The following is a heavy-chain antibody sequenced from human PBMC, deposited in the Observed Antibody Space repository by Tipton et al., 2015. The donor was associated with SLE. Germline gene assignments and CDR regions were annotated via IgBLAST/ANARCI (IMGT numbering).Heavy chain of an antibody. CDR2: MHNSGDS. CDR1: GGSISSYY. V-gene: IGHV4-59*01. D-gene: IGHD1-1*01. Sequence: TLSLTCTVSGGSISSYYWSWIRQPPGKGLEWIGQMHNSGDSTYNPSLKSRVTISVDTSKNQFSLKLSSVTAADTAVYYCARELNPVRYMDVWGKGTTVTVSS. J-gene: IGHJ6*03. CDR3: ARELNPVRYMDV.